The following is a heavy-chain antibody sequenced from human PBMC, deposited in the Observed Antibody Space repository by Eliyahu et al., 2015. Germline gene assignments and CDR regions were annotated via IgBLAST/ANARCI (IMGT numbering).Heavy chain of an antibody. CDR2: ITPIFGTP. V-gene: IGHV1-69*01. CDR3: ARPSADNSGISKPFDY. Sequence: QVQLVQSGAEVKKPGSSVKVSCKAAGXXFRTNVFSWVRQAPGQGLEWMGGITPIFGTPNYAQKFQGRVTISADESTSTAYMELSSLRSEDTAVYYCARPSADNSGISKPFDYWGQGTLVTVSS. CDR1: GXXFRTNV. D-gene: IGHD6-19*01. J-gene: IGHJ4*02.